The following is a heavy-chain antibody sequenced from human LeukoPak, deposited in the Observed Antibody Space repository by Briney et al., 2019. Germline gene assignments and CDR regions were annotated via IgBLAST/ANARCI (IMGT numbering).Heavy chain of an antibody. J-gene: IGHJ4*02. CDR3: ARTHQLDYYFDY. Sequence: AGGSLRLSCAASGFTFSSYSLNWVRQAPGKGLEWVSSISSSSSYVDYADSVKGRFTISRDNSRNTLYLQMNSLRPEDTAVYYCARTHQLDYYFDYWGQGTLVTVSS. CDR2: ISSSSSYV. D-gene: IGHD6-13*01. CDR1: GFTFSSYS. V-gene: IGHV3-21*01.